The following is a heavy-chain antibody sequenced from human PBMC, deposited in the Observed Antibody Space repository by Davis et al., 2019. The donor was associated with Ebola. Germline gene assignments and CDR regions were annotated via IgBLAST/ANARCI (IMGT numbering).Heavy chain of an antibody. CDR2: ITPFNGNT. CDR3: AREENIVVVPAARADYYYYGMDV. J-gene: IGHJ6*04. CDR1: GYTFTYRY. D-gene: IGHD2-2*01. Sequence: SVKVSCKASGYTFTYRYLHWVRQAPGQALEWMGWITPFNGNTNYAQKFQGRVTMTDDTSTDTAYMKLTSLRYEDTAVYYCAREENIVVVPAARADYYYYGMDVWGKGTTVTVSS. V-gene: IGHV1-45*02.